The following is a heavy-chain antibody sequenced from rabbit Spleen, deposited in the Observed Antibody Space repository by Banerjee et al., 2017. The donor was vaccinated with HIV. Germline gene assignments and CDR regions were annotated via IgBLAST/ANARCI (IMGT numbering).Heavy chain of an antibody. Sequence: QEQLKESGGDLVKHGASLTLTCTASGFPFSSSDYMCWVRQAPGKGLQWIACINAVTGKAVYATWAKGRFTFSKTLSTTVTLQMTSLTAADTATYFCARDTGSSFSSYGMDLWGPGTLVTVS. CDR2: INAVTGKA. J-gene: IGHJ6*01. D-gene: IGHD8-1*01. CDR1: GFPFSSSDY. CDR3: ARDTGSSFSSYGMDL. V-gene: IGHV1S45*01.